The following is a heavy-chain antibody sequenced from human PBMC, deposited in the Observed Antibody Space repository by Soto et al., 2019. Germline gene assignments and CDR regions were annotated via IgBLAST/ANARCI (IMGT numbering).Heavy chain of an antibody. Sequence: ASVKVSCKASGYTFTSYDINWVRQATGQGLEWMGWMNPNSGNTGYAQKFQGRVTMTRNTSISTAYMELSSLRSEDTAVYYCARGANQLLNAYYYYCGMDVWGQGTTVTVSS. CDR3: ARGANQLLNAYYYYCGMDV. CDR1: GYTFTSYD. CDR2: MNPNSGNT. D-gene: IGHD2-2*01. J-gene: IGHJ6*02. V-gene: IGHV1-8*01.